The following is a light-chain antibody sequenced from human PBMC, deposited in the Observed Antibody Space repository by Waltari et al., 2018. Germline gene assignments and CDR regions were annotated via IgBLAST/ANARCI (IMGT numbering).Light chain of an antibody. CDR3: QNHERLPAT. V-gene: IGKV3-20*01. CDR1: QSVSSF. J-gene: IGKJ1*01. Sequence: EVVLTQSPGTLSLSPGERATLACRASQSVSSFLALYQQKPGQAPRLLISHASNRATGIPDRFSGSGSGTDFSLTISRLEPEDFAVYYCQNHERLPATFGQGTKVEI. CDR2: HAS.